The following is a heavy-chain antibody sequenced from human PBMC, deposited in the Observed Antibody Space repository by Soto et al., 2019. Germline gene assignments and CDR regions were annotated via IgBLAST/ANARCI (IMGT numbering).Heavy chain of an antibody. Sequence: PGGSLRLSCAASGFTFSSYAMHWVRQAPGKGLEWVAVISYDGSNKYYADSVKGRFTISRDNSKNTLYLQMNSLRAEDTAVYYCARAVAVAADFDYWGQGTLVTVSS. CDR1: GFTFSSYA. CDR2: ISYDGSNK. D-gene: IGHD6-19*01. J-gene: IGHJ4*02. V-gene: IGHV3-30-3*01. CDR3: ARAVAVAADFDY.